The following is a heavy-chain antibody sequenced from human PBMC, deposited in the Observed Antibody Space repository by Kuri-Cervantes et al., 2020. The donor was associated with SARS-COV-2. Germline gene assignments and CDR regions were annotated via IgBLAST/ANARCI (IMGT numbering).Heavy chain of an antibody. CDR3: ARLLFWSGFVDS. CDR1: VYSFKNFW. J-gene: IGHJ4*02. Sequence: GESLKISCHGSVYSFKNFWISWVRQMPGKGLEWMGRIDPSDSYTHYNPSFQGHVTISADKSISTAYLEWSSLRASDTAMYFCARLLFWSGFVDSWGQGTLVTVSS. D-gene: IGHD3-3*01. CDR2: IDPSDSYT. V-gene: IGHV5-10-1*01.